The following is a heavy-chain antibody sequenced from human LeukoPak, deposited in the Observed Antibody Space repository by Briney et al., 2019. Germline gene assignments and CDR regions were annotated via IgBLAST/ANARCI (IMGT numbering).Heavy chain of an antibody. CDR3: ARDPYRSSTSCYQLLWFGEPRGPYYYGMDV. CDR1: GASISNYY. CDR2: INHSGST. J-gene: IGHJ6*02. V-gene: IGHV4-34*01. D-gene: IGHD2-2*01. Sequence: PSETLSLTCTASGASISNYYWSWIRQPPGKGLEWIGEINHSGSTNYNPSLKSRVTISVDTSKNQFSLKLSSVTAADTAVYYCARDPYRSSTSCYQLLWFGEPRGPYYYGMDVWGQGTTVTVSS.